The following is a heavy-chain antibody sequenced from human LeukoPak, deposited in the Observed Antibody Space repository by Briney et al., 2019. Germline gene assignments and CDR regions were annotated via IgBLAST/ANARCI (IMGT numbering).Heavy chain of an antibody. V-gene: IGHV4-30-4*07. Sequence: SQTLSLTCTVSGGSISSGGYYWSWIRQPPGKGLEWIGYIYYSGSTNYNPSLKSRVTISVDTSKNRFSLRLSSLTAADTAVYFCAGSGWSFDAFDFWGQGTMVTVSS. D-gene: IGHD6-19*01. CDR3: AGSGWSFDAFDF. J-gene: IGHJ3*01. CDR1: GGSISSGGYY. CDR2: IYYSGST.